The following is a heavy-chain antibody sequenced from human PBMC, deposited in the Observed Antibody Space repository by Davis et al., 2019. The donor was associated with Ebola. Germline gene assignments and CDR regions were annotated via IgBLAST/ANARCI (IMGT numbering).Heavy chain of an antibody. CDR2: ISGSGGST. CDR3: ARELKNLGYHYYGMDV. Sequence: PGGSLRLSCAASGFTFSSYAMRWVRQAPGKGLEWVSAISGSGGSTYYADSVKGRFTISRDNSKNTLYLQMNSLRPEDTAVYYCARELKNLGYHYYGMDVWGKGTTVTVSS. D-gene: IGHD7-27*01. J-gene: IGHJ6*04. V-gene: IGHV3-23*01. CDR1: GFTFSSYA.